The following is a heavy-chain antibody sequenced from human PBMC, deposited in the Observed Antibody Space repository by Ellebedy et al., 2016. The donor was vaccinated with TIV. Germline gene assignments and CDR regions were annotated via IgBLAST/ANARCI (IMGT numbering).Heavy chain of an antibody. CDR2: ISRNGGRS. D-gene: IGHD3-3*01. J-gene: IGHJ4*02. Sequence: GESLKISCSASGFTFSNYAMHWVRQAPGKGLEYVAAISRNGGRSFYAGSVRGRVTISRDNSRNTLYLQMNSLTTEDAAVYYCVKDPSDDFWSGYAYDFHIWGQGTLVTVSS. CDR1: GFTFSNYA. CDR3: VKDPSDDFWSGYAYDFHI. V-gene: IGHV3-64D*06.